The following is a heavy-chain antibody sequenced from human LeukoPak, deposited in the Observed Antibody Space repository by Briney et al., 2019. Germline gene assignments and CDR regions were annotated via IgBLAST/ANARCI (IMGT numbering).Heavy chain of an antibody. V-gene: IGHV3-48*01. J-gene: IGHJ4*02. CDR2: ISSSGNTM. CDR3: ARDLDYGLDY. Sequence: GGSLRLSCAASGFSFNSYSMNWVRQAPGKGLEWLSYISSSGNTMYYADSVKGRFTISRDNANNSLFLQLSSLTVEDMAVYYCARDLDYGLDYWGQGTLVTVSS. D-gene: IGHD4-17*01. CDR1: GFSFNSYS.